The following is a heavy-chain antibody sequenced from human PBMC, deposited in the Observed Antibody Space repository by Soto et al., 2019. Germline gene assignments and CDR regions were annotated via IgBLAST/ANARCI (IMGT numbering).Heavy chain of an antibody. V-gene: IGHV3-23*01. CDR3: AKGGYYSLFDI. Sequence: GGSLRLACVASGFPFSSYAMSWVRQTPGKGLEWVSGISGSGGRTYYADSVKGRFTISRDNSNNTLSLQMHILRVEDTAVYFCAKGGYYSLFDIWGQGTMVTVSS. CDR1: GFPFSSYA. J-gene: IGHJ3*02. CDR2: ISGSGGRT. D-gene: IGHD3-16*01.